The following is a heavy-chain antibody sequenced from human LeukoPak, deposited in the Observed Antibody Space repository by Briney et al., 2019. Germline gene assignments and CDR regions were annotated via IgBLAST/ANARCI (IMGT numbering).Heavy chain of an antibody. V-gene: IGHV3-23*01. CDR1: GFTFSSYA. CDR2: ISGSGGRT. CDR3: AKDFTVVVTAIVDY. Sequence: GGSLRLSCAASGFTFSSYAMSWVRQAPGKGLEWVSAISGSGGRTYYADSVKGRFTISRDNSKNTLYLQMNSLRAEDTAVYYCAKDFTVVVTAIVDYWGQGTLVTVSS. D-gene: IGHD2-21*02. J-gene: IGHJ4*02.